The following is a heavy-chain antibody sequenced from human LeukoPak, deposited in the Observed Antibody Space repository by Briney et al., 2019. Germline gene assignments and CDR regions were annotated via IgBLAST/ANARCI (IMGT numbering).Heavy chain of an antibody. CDR3: AREPTYSSSWYTSCDY. D-gene: IGHD6-13*01. CDR2: ISSRSTYI. J-gene: IGHJ4*02. V-gene: IGHV3-21*01. CDR1: RFTFSTYS. Sequence: GGSLRLSCAASRFTFSTYSMNWVRQAPGKGLEWVSSISSRSTYIYYADSVKGRFTISRDNAKNSLYLQMNSLRAEDTAVYYCAREPTYSSSWYTSCDYWGQGTLVTVSS.